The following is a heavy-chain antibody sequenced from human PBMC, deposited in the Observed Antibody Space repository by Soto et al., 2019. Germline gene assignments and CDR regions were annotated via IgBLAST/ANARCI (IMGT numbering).Heavy chain of an antibody. J-gene: IGHJ4*02. D-gene: IGHD2-15*01. CDR2: IYYSGST. CDR3: ASRGTTSECSGGSCYARGFDY. CDR1: GGSISSGDYY. V-gene: IGHV4-30-4*01. Sequence: QVQLQESGPGLVKPSQTLSLTCTVSGGSISSGDYYWSWIRQPPGKGLEWIGYIYYSGSTYYNPSLKSRVTISVDASKNQSSLKLSSVPAADTAVYYCASRGTTSECSGGSCYARGFDYCGQATLVTVSS.